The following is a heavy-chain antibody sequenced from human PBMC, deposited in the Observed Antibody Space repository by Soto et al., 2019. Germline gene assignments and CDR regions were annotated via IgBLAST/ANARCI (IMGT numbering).Heavy chain of an antibody. CDR1: GFTFSSYA. Sequence: LRLSCAASGFTFSSYAMSWVRQAPGKGLEWVSGISGSGGRTYYADSVKGRFTISRDNSKNTLYLQMNSLRVEDTAVYYCARRNWNYGAFDIWGQGTMVTVSS. J-gene: IGHJ3*02. D-gene: IGHD1-7*01. CDR3: ARRNWNYGAFDI. CDR2: ISGSGGRT. V-gene: IGHV3-23*01.